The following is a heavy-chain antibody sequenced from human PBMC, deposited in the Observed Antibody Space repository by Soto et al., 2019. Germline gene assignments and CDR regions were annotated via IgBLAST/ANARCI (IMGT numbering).Heavy chain of an antibody. V-gene: IGHV1-8*01. CDR3: ARGGRLLWFGELLYSFDY. D-gene: IGHD3-10*01. CDR1: GYTFTSYD. J-gene: IGHJ4*02. CDR2: MNPNSGNT. Sequence: QVQLVQSGAEVKKPGASVKVSCKASGYTFTSYDINWVRQATGQGLEWMGWMNPNSGNTGYAQKFQGRVTMTRNTSISTAYMELSSMRSEDTAVYYCARGGRLLWFGELLYSFDYWGQGTLVTVSS.